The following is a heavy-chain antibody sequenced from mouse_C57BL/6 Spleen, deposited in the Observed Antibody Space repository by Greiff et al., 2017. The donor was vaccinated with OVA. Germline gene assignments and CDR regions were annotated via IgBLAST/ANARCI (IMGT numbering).Heavy chain of an antibody. Sequence: DVKLVESGGGLVKPGGSLTLSCAASGFTFSDYGMHWVRQAPEKGLEWVAYISSGSSTIYYADTVTGRFTISRDNAKNTLFLQMTSLRSEDTAMYYCARRDYDYDWGFAYWGQGTLVTVSA. CDR3: ARRDYDYDWGFAY. V-gene: IGHV5-17*01. D-gene: IGHD2-4*01. CDR2: ISSGSSTI. CDR1: GFTFSDYG. J-gene: IGHJ3*01.